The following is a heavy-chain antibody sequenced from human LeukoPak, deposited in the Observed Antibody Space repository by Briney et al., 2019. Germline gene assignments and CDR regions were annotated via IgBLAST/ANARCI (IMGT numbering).Heavy chain of an antibody. CDR2: ISAYNGNT. CDR1: GYTFTSYG. D-gene: IGHD2-15*01. V-gene: IGHV1-18*01. J-gene: IGHJ5*02. Sequence: GASEKVSCKASGYTFTSYGISWVRQAPGQGLEWMGWISAYNGNTNYAQKLQGRVTMTTDTSTSTAYMELRSLRSDDTAVYYCARDTLIVVVVAANNWFDPWGQGTLVTVSS. CDR3: ARDTLIVVVVAANNWFDP.